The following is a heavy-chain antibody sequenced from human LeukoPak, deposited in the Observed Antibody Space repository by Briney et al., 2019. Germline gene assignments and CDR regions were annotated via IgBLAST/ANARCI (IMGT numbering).Heavy chain of an antibody. CDR2: INHSGST. CDR1: GGSFSGYY. CDR3: ARDPNRYGFDY. Sequence: SETLSLTCAVYGGSFSGYYWSWIRQPPGKGLEWIGEINHSGSTNYNPSLKSRVTISVDTSKNQFSLKLSSVTAADTAVYYCARDPNRYGFDYWGQGTLVTVSS. V-gene: IGHV4-34*01. D-gene: IGHD1-14*01. J-gene: IGHJ4*02.